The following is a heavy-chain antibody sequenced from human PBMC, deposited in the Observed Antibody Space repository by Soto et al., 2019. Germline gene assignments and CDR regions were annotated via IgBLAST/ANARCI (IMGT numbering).Heavy chain of an antibody. V-gene: IGHV3-13*04. CDR1: GFTFSSYD. CDR3: ARGADSSPGWFDP. D-gene: IGHD6-13*01. J-gene: IGHJ5*02. CDR2: IGTAGDT. Sequence: EVQLVESGGGLVQPGGSLRLSCAASGFTFSSYDMHWVRQATGKGLEWVSAIGTAGDTYYPGSVKGRFTISRENAKNSLYLQMNSLRAGDTAVYYCARGADSSPGWFDPWGQGTLVTVSS.